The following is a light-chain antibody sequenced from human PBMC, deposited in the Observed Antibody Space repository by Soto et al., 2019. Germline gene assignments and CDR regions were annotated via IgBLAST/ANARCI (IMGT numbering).Light chain of an antibody. V-gene: IGKV3-20*01. J-gene: IGKJ2*01. CDR2: GAS. Sequence: IVLTKSPGTLSLSPGETATLSCSASQTVSSKYLAWYQRKPGPAPRLLIDGASSRATDVPDRFSGSGSGTDFTLNSSKLECEDFAVYYCRHYSNSPSMYPFG. CDR3: RHYSNSPSMYP. CDR1: QTVSSKY.